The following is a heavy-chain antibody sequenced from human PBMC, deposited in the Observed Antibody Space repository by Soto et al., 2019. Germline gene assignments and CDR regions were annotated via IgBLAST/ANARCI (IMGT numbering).Heavy chain of an antibody. J-gene: IGHJ5*02. V-gene: IGHV3-21*01. Sequence: LRLSCAASGFTFRSFTMNWVRQAPGKGLERVSTISSNSAYIYYTDALRGRFTISRDNAKNSLHLQMNSLRAEDTAVYYCTRDASRDSSARGWFDPWGPGTLVTVPQ. CDR1: GFTFRSFT. CDR2: ISSNSAYI. CDR3: TRDASRDSSARGWFDP. D-gene: IGHD6-13*01.